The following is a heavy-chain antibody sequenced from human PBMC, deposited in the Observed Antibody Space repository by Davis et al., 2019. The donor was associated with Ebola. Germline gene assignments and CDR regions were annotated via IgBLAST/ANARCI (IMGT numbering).Heavy chain of an antibody. V-gene: IGHV3-48*01. J-gene: IGHJ6*02. CDR1: GFTFSSYS. CDR2: ISSSSSNT. Sequence: GESLKISCAASGFTFSSYSMHWVRQAPGKGLEWVSHISSSSSNTHYADSVKGRFTISRDNSKNTLYLQMNSLGAEDTAVYYCARGDLVVTHGGMDVWGQGTTVTVSS. CDR3: ARGDLVVTHGGMDV. D-gene: IGHD2-21*02.